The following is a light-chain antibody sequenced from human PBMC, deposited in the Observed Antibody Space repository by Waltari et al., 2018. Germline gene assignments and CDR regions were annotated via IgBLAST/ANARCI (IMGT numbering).Light chain of an antibody. J-gene: IGKJ4*01. CDR1: QSVRSY. CDR2: DAS. CDR3: QQRSNWLT. V-gene: IGKV3-11*01. Sequence: EIVLTQSPATLSLSPGERATLSCRASQSVRSYLAWYQQKPGQAPRLLIYDASNRATGIPARFSGSGSGTDFTFTISSLEPEDFAVYYCQQRSNWLTFGGGTKVEIK.